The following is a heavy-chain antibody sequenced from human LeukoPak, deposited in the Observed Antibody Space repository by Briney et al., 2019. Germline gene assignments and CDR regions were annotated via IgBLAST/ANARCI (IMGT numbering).Heavy chain of an antibody. CDR3: ASDAHGELGY. V-gene: IGHV1-8*01. Sequence: ASLKVSCKASGYTLTSSDINWVPPATRQRLEWRGWMNPNSGNTGYAQKFQGRVTMSRNTSISTAYMELSSLRSEDTAVYYCASDAHGELGYWGQGTLVTVSS. J-gene: IGHJ4*02. CDR2: MNPNSGNT. D-gene: IGHD3-10*01. CDR1: GYTLTSSD.